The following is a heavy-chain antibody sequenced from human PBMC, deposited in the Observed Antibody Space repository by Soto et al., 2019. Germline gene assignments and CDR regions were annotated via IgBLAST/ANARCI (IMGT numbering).Heavy chain of an antibody. CDR1: GGSFSDNY. J-gene: IGHJ5*02. CDR3: ARGGGVRTSHMVWFDP. CDR2: INHRGNT. Sequence: QVHLQQWGAGLLKPSETLSLTCRVDGGSFSDNYWNWIRQSPGKGREWIGEINHRGNTNYNPSLRSRVTLSGDTSKHEFSLRLTSVTAADTGVYYCARGGGVRTSHMVWFDPWGQGTLVTVSS. D-gene: IGHD3-16*01. V-gene: IGHV4-34*01.